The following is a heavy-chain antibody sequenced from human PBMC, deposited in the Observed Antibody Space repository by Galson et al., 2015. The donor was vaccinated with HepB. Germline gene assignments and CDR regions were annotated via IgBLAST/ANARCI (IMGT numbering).Heavy chain of an antibody. Sequence: SLRLSCAASGFTFSSYWMSWVRQAPGKGLEWVANIKQDGSEKYYVDSVKGRFTISRDNAKNSLYLQMNSLRAEDTAVYYCARDLYYYDSSGYYEGQHIDYWGQGTLVTVSS. V-gene: IGHV3-7*03. CDR2: IKQDGSEK. J-gene: IGHJ4*02. D-gene: IGHD3-22*01. CDR1: GFTFSSYW. CDR3: ARDLYYYDSSGYYEGQHIDY.